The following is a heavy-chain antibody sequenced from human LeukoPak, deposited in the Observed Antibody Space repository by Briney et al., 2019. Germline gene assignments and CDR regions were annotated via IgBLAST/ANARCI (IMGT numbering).Heavy chain of an antibody. Sequence: PGGSLRLYCAASGFTFSSYGMHWVRQAQGKGLEWGAVIWYGGSNKYYADPVKGRFTISRDNSKNTLYLQMNSLRAEDTAVYYCARDKGEFDYWGQGALVTVSS. CDR1: GFTFSSYG. CDR3: ARDKGEFDY. CDR2: IWYGGSNK. D-gene: IGHD3-16*01. J-gene: IGHJ4*02. V-gene: IGHV3-33*01.